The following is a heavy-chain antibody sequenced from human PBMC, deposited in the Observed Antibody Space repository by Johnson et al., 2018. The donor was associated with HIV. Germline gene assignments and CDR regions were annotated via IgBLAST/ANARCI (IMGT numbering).Heavy chain of an antibody. CDR2: IGSAGDT. D-gene: IGHD6-13*01. Sequence: MLLVESGGGLVQPGGSLRLSCAASGFTFRNYDMHWVRQATVKSLEWVSAIGSAGDTYYSGSVKGRFTISRESATNSLYLQMNSLRAGDTAVYYCARGVSMFSSSWLESYAFDIWGQGTMVTVSS. V-gene: IGHV3-13*01. J-gene: IGHJ3*02. CDR3: ARGVSMFSSSWLESYAFDI. CDR1: GFTFRNYD.